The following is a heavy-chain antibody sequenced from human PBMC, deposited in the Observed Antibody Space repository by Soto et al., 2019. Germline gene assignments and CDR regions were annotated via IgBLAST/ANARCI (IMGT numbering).Heavy chain of an antibody. CDR1: GYSFTTYW. J-gene: IGHJ4*02. D-gene: IGHD2-21*01. V-gene: IGHV5-51*01. Sequence: GESLKISCEFSGYSFTTYWISLVLQMPGKGLEWMGIIYPGDSDTRYSPSLQGQVTISADRSISTAYLQWSSLKASDTAMYYCARASWKFVEKHYPDYWGQGTQVTVYS. CDR3: ARASWKFVEKHYPDY. CDR2: IYPGDSDT.